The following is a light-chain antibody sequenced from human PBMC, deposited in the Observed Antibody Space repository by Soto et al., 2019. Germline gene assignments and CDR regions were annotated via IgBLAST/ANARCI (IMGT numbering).Light chain of an antibody. V-gene: IGKV3-11*01. J-gene: IGKJ4*01. CDR2: DAS. CDR1: QSVSSY. CDR3: QQRTNWPLT. Sequence: EILLTQSPATLSLSPGERATLSCRASQSVSSYLAWYQQKPSQAPRLLIYDASNRATGIPARFSGSGSGTDFTLTISILEPEDFAVYYCQQRTNWPLTFGGGTKVEI.